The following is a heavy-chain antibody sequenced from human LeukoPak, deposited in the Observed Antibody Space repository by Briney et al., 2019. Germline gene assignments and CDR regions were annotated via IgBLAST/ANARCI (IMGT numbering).Heavy chain of an antibody. D-gene: IGHD5-24*01. Sequence: SETLSLTCAVSGYSISSGYYWGWIRQPPGKGLEWIGSIYHSGSTYYNPSLKSRVTISVDTSKNQFSLKLSSVTAADTAVYYCARERHDYNNYLDYWGQGTLVTVSS. CDR3: ARERHDYNNYLDY. CDR2: IYHSGST. V-gene: IGHV4-38-2*02. CDR1: GYSISSGYY. J-gene: IGHJ4*02.